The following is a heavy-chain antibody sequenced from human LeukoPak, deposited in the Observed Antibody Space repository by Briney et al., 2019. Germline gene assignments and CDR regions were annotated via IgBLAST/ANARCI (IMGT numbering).Heavy chain of an antibody. J-gene: IGHJ5*02. D-gene: IGHD6-13*01. CDR3: ARDNGSSEWAWFDP. V-gene: IGHV4-59*01. Sequence: PSETLSLTCTVSGGSISSYYWSWFRQPPGKGLEWIGYIYYSGSTNCNPSLKSRVTISVDTSKNQFSLKLSSVTAADTAVYYCARDNGSSEWAWFDPWGQGTLVTVSS. CDR1: GGSISSYY. CDR2: IYYSGST.